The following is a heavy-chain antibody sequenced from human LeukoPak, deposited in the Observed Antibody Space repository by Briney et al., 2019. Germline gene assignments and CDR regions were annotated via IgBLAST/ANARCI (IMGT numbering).Heavy chain of an antibody. CDR1: GFIFSMYA. V-gene: IGHV3-30*07. Sequence: PGGSLRLSCAASGFIFSMYALHWVRQAPGKGLEWVTLISYDGSNADYVDSVKGRFTISRDNAKNSLYLQMNSLRAEDTAVYYCARRTSYSSSWYTSTPPDYWGQGTLVTVSS. D-gene: IGHD6-13*01. CDR2: ISYDGSNA. CDR3: ARRTSYSSSWYTSTPPDY. J-gene: IGHJ4*02.